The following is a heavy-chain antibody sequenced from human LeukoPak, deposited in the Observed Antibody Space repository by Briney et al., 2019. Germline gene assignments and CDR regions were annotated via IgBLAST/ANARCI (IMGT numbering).Heavy chain of an antibody. J-gene: IGHJ4*02. CDR2: ISSSSTI. CDR1: GFTFSSYS. Sequence: GGSLRLSCAASGFTFSSYSMNWVRQAPGKGLEWVSYISSSSTIYYADSVKGRFTVSRDNAKNSLYLQMNSLRAEDTAVYYCARDFTVTTSSYWGQGTLVTVSS. D-gene: IGHD4-17*01. V-gene: IGHV3-48*01. CDR3: ARDFTVTTSSY.